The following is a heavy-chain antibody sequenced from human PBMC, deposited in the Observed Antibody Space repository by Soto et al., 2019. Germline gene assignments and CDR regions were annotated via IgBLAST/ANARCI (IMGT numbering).Heavy chain of an antibody. D-gene: IGHD3-22*01. CDR2: IYYSVST. Sequence: QVQLQESGPGLVKPSETLSLTCTVSGGSVSSGSYYWSWIRQPPGKGLEWIGYIYYSVSTNYNPPLRSRVTISVDTSKNQFFLKLSSVTAADTAVYYCARVTGYYSSGYYGPWGQGTLVTVSS. CDR3: ARVTGYYSSGYYGP. J-gene: IGHJ1*01. V-gene: IGHV4-61*01. CDR1: GGSVSSGSYY.